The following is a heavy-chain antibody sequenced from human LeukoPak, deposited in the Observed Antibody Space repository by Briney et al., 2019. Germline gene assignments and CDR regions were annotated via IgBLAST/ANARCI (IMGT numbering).Heavy chain of an antibody. Sequence: PGGSLRPSCAASGFSFSAYWMTWVRQAPGTGLEWVANINPAGTETYYVDPVKGRFTISRDNAKNLLYLQMNSLRAEDTAVYYCTRFGYVAGLDLWGQGTLVTVSS. V-gene: IGHV3-7*01. CDR3: TRFGYVAGLDL. CDR2: INPAGTET. D-gene: IGHD6-19*01. J-gene: IGHJ4*02. CDR1: GFSFSAYW.